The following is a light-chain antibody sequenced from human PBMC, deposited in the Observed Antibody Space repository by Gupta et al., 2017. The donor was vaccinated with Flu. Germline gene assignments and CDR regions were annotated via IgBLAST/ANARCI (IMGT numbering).Light chain of an antibody. Sequence: DIVMTQSLDSLAVSLGERATINCKSSQSVLYHVDNRNYLAWYQKKPGQPPKLLIHWAYTRESGVPDRFSGSGSRKDFTLTISPLQAEDVAVYYCQQYYSAPLTFGGGTKVEIK. CDR3: QQYYSAPLT. V-gene: IGKV4-1*01. CDR1: QSVLYHVDNRNY. J-gene: IGKJ4*01. CDR2: WAY.